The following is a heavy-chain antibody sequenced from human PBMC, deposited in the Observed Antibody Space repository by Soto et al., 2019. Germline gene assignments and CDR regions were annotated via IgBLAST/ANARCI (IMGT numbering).Heavy chain of an antibody. CDR1: GFTFSSYG. Sequence: GSLRLSCAASGFTFSSYGMHWVRQAPGKGLEWVAVIWYDGSNKYYADSVKGRFTISRDNSKNTLYLQMNSLRAEDTAVYYCARDNYYDSSGYYLYYFDYWGQGTLVTVSS. D-gene: IGHD3-22*01. CDR3: ARDNYYDSSGYYLYYFDY. J-gene: IGHJ4*02. V-gene: IGHV3-33*01. CDR2: IWYDGSNK.